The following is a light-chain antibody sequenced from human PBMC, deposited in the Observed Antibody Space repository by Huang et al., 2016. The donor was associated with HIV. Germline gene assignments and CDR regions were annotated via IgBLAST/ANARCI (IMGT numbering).Light chain of an antibody. Sequence: DIQMTQSPSTLSASVGDRVTITCRASQSVGNWLAWYQQKPGQAPKLLIYTASTLQNGVPARFSGRGSETEVTRTINSLQPDDFATYYCQQYKRFYTVGQGTRLDIK. V-gene: IGKV1-5*03. CDR1: QSVGNW. J-gene: IGKJ2*01. CDR2: TAS. CDR3: QQYKRFYT.